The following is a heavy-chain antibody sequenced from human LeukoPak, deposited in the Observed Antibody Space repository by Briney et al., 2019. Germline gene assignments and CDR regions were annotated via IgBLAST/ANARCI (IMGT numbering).Heavy chain of an antibody. Sequence: ASVKVSCKASGYTFTGYYMHWVRQAPGQGLEWMEWINPNSGVSNYAQKFQGRVTMTTDTSISTAYMELSRLRSDDTAVYYCARGGNWKEKAFDIWGQGTMLTVSS. D-gene: IGHD1-20*01. J-gene: IGHJ3*02. V-gene: IGHV1-2*02. CDR2: INPNSGVS. CDR1: GYTFTGYY. CDR3: ARGGNWKEKAFDI.